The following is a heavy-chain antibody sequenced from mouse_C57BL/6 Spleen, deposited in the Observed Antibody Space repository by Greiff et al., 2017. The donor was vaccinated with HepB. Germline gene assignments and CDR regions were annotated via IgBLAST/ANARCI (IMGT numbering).Heavy chain of an antibody. J-gene: IGHJ2*01. CDR1: GFSFNTYA. Sequence: EVKLMESGGGLVQPKGSLKLSCAASGFSFNTYAMNWVRQAPGKGLEWVARIRSKSNNYATYYADSVKDRFTISRDDSESMLYLQMNNLKTEDTAMYYCVREGYPYYFDYWGQGTTLTVSS. CDR2: IRSKSNNYAT. D-gene: IGHD2-2*01. V-gene: IGHV10-1*01. CDR3: VREGYPYYFDY.